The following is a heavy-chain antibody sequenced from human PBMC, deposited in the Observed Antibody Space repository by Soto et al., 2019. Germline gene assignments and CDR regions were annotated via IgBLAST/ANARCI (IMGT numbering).Heavy chain of an antibody. D-gene: IGHD3-16*01. CDR1: GFTFSHDW. V-gene: IGHV3-74*03. J-gene: IGHJ4*02. Sequence: EVLLVESGGALVEPGGSLRLSCVASGFTFSHDWMHWVRQAPGKGLVWVSRINADGTYATYADSVQGRFTISRDNTKNTLFLEMNSLRVEDKAVYYCVRDLRGNNMLRGYWGQGSLVTVSS. CDR2: INADGTYA. CDR3: VRDLRGNNMLRGY.